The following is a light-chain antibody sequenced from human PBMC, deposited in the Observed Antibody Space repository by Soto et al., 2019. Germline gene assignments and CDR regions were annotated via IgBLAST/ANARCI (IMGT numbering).Light chain of an antibody. CDR2: GAS. Sequence: EIVLTQSPGTLSLSPGERATLSCRASQSVNSNYLAWYQQKPGQAPGLLISGASNRATGIADRFSGSGSGTDFTLTISRLETEDFAVYYCQQYDGSSWTFGQGTKVEIK. J-gene: IGKJ1*01. V-gene: IGKV3-20*01. CDR1: QSVNSNY. CDR3: QQYDGSSWT.